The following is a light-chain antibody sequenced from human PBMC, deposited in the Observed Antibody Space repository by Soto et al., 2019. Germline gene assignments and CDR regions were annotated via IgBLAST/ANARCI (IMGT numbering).Light chain of an antibody. J-gene: IGKJ5*01. CDR3: QQYNNWPPIT. V-gene: IGKV3-15*01. Sequence: EIVMTQAPATLSVSPGERATLSCRASHSVSSNLAWYQQKPGQAPRLLIYGASTRATGIPARFSGSGSGTEFSLTISSLQSDDCAVYYCQQYNNWPPITFGHGTRLEIK. CDR2: GAS. CDR1: HSVSSN.